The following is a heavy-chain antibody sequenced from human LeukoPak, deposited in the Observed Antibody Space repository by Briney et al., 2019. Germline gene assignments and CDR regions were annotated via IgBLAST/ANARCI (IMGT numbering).Heavy chain of an antibody. D-gene: IGHD6-19*01. CDR3: ARGMRSSGWYWGY. CDR2: ISSSSSTI. V-gene: IGHV3-48*04. CDR1: GFTFSSYS. J-gene: IGHJ4*02. Sequence: GGSLRLSCAASGFTFSSYSMNWVRQAPGKGLEWVSYISSSSSTIYYADSVKGRFTISRDNAKNSLYLQMNSLRAEDTAVYYCARGMRSSGWYWGYWGQGTLVTVSS.